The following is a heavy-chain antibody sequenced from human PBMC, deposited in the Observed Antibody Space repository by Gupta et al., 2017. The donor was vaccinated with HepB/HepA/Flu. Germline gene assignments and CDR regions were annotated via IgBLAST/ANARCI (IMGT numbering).Heavy chain of an antibody. V-gene: IGHV5-51*01. D-gene: IGHD3-16*01. CDR1: GYTFTNYW. CDR2: TYPGDCDT. CDR3: ARLYWGTTHYYGMDV. J-gene: IGHJ6*02. Sequence: EVQLVQSGAEVKKSGESLKISCSVSGYTFTNYWIAWVRQVPGKGLEWMGITYPGDCDTRYSPSFKGQVTISADTSTSTAHLQWTSLKASDSGTYYCARLYWGTTHYYGMDVWGQGTAVTVS.